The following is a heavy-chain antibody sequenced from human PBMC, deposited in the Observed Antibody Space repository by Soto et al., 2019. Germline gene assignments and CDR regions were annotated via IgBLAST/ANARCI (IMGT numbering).Heavy chain of an antibody. D-gene: IGHD2-2*01. Sequence: EVQLVESGGGLVQPGGSLRLSCAASGITFSSYWMSWVRQAPGKGLEWVANINEDGSEKNYVDSVKGRFTISRENGKKSLYLQMNSLRVEDTAVYYCAKAASHSRYHLPEWGQGTLVTVSS. CDR3: AKAASHSRYHLPE. CDR1: GITFSSYW. V-gene: IGHV3-7*03. CDR2: INEDGSEK. J-gene: IGHJ4*02.